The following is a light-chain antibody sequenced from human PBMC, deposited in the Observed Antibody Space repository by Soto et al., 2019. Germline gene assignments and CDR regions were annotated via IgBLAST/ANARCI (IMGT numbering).Light chain of an antibody. V-gene: IGKV3-15*01. CDR2: GAS. J-gene: IGKJ2*01. Sequence: EVVMTQSPATLSVSPGERAALSCRASQSVSSNLAWYQQKPGQAPRLLIYGASTRATGIPDRFSGSGSGTECTLTISSLQSEDFAVYYCQKYNDWPYTFGQGTKLEIK. CDR3: QKYNDWPYT. CDR1: QSVSSN.